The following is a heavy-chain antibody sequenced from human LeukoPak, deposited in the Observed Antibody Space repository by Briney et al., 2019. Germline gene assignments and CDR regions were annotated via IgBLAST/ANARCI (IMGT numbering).Heavy chain of an antibody. CDR1: GYTFTSNY. CDR3: ARDQEGFDY. J-gene: IGHJ4*02. CDR2: IYPRDGST. V-gene: IGHV1-46*01. Sequence: GASVQVSCKASGYTFTSNYIHWVRQAPGQGLEWMGMIYPRDGSTSYAQKFQGRVTVTRDTSRSTVHMELSGLRSEDTAVYYCARDQEGFDYWGQGTLVTLSS.